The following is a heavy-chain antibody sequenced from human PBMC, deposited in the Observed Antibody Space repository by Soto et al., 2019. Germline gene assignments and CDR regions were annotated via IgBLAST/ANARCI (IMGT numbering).Heavy chain of an antibody. CDR1: GGSISSGGYY. V-gene: IGHV4-31*03. CDR3: TRHRLRGVSVGEFAC. CDR2: IYYSGST. Sequence: SGTLSLTCTVSGGSISSGGYYWSWIRQHPGKGLEWIGYIYYSGSTYYNPSLKSRVTISVDTSKNQFSLKLSSVTAADTAVYYCTRHRLRGVSVGEFACWGQGALVIVSS. D-gene: IGHD3-10*01. J-gene: IGHJ4*02.